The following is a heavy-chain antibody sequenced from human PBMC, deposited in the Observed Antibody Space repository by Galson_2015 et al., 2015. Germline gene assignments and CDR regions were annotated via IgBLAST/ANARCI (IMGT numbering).Heavy chain of an antibody. V-gene: IGHV3-48*02. J-gene: IGHJ4*02. D-gene: IGHD2-2*01. CDR2: ISSSSSTI. CDR1: GFTFSSYS. Sequence: SLRLSCAASGFTFSSYSMNWVRQAPGKGLEWVSYISSSSSTIYYADSVKGRFTISRDNAKNSLYLQMNSLRDEDTAVYYCAREFDIVVVPAAINSFDYWGQGTLVTVSS. CDR3: AREFDIVVVPAAINSFDY.